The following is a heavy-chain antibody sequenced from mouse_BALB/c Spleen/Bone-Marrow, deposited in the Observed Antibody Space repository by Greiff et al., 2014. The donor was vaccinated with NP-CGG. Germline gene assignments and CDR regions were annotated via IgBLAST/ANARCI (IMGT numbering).Heavy chain of an antibody. D-gene: IGHD1-1*01. V-gene: IGHV14-3*02. CDR2: IDPANGNT. CDR3: ASYYYGSSSFAY. CDR1: GFNIKDTY. J-gene: IGHJ3*01. Sequence: EVQLQQSGAELVKPGASVKLSCTASGFNIKDTYMHWVKQRPEQGLEWIGRIDPANGNTKYDPKFQGKATITADTSSNIAYLQLSSLTSEDTAVYYCASYYYGSSSFAYWGQGTLVTVFA.